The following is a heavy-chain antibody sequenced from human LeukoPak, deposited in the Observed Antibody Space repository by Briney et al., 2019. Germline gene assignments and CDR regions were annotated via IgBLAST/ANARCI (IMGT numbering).Heavy chain of an antibody. CDR2: ISGDGGST. CDR1: GFTFSTYA. J-gene: IGHJ4*02. CDR3: AKRPDCSTTNCFRFEY. V-gene: IGHV3-23*01. D-gene: IGHD2-2*01. Sequence: GGSLRLSCAASGFTFSTYAMSWVRQAPGQGLEWVSSISGDGGSTYNAESVKGRFTISRDNSKNTLYLQMNSLRAEDTAVYYCAKRPDCSTTNCFRFEYWGQGTLVTVSS.